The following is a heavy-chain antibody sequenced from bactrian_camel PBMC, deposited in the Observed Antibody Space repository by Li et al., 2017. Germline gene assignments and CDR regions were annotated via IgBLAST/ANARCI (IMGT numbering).Heavy chain of an antibody. Sequence: HVQLVESGGGSVEVGGSLTLSCAASGYTYNRNCMAWFRQAPGKEREGVARIYTGSGNTYYADSVKGRFTISRDNAKDTLYLQMNSLKIEDTAVYYCALGSSRQATMTARGKGTQVTVS. V-gene: IGHV3S1*01. D-gene: IGHD3*01. J-gene: IGHJ4*01. CDR1: GYTYNRNC. CDR2: IYTGSGNT.